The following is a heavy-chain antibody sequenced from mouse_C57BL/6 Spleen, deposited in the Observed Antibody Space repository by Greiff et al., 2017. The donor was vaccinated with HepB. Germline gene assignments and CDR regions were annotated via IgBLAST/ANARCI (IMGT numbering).Heavy chain of an antibody. CDR1: GYTFTSYW. J-gene: IGHJ1*03. CDR3: ARDDYYGSSYRYFDV. D-gene: IGHD1-1*01. CDR2: IHPNSGST. V-gene: IGHV1-64*01. Sequence: VQLQQPGAELVKPGASVKLSCKASGYTFTSYWMHWVKQRPGQGLEWIGMIHPNSGSTNYNEKFKSKATLTVDKSSSTAYMQLSSLTSEDSAVYYCARDDYYGSSYRYFDVWGTGTTVTVSS.